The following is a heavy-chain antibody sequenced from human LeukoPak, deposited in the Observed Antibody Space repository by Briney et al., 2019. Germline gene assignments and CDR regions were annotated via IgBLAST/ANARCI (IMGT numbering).Heavy chain of an antibody. CDR2: ISGSGGST. CDR3: AKAQDPIAAAGTSPFDY. CDR1: GFTFNSYA. D-gene: IGHD6-13*01. Sequence: GGSLRLSCAASGFTFNSYAMSWVRLAPGKGLEWVSAISGSGGSTFYADSVKGRFTISRDNSKNTLSLQMNSLRAEDTAVYYCAKAQDPIAAAGTSPFDYWGQGTLVTVSS. V-gene: IGHV3-23*01. J-gene: IGHJ4*02.